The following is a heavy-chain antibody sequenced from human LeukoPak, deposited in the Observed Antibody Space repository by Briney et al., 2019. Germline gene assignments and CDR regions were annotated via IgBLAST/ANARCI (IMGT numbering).Heavy chain of an antibody. CDR3: ARELLTYSNHKLGHYMDV. CDR1: GFTFSSYS. V-gene: IGHV3-21*01. Sequence: KPGGSLRLSCAASGFTFSSYSINWVRQAPGKGLEWVSCISSSSNYIYYADSVKGRFTISRENAKNSLYLQMNSLRAEDTAVYYCARELLTYSNHKLGHYMDVRGKGTTVTVSS. CDR2: ISSSSNYI. D-gene: IGHD4-11*01. J-gene: IGHJ6*03.